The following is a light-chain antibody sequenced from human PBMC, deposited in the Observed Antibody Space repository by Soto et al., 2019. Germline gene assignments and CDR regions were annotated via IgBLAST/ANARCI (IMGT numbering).Light chain of an antibody. J-gene: IGKJ3*01. Sequence: EIVVTQSPGTLSLSPGETATLSCRASQSVSSNYVAWFHQKPGQAPRLLFNGATSRATGVPDRFSACESGTDFTLTISRLEPEDFAVYYCQQYGRSPFTFVPGTKVDIK. CDR3: QQYGRSPFT. CDR2: GAT. CDR1: QSVSSNY. V-gene: IGKV3-20*01.